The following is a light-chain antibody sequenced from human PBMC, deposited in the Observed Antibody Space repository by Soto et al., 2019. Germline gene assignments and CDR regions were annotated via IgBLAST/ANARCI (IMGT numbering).Light chain of an antibody. V-gene: IGLV2-14*01. Sequence: QSVLTKPSSVTGSPGQTITISCSGTRSDVGGYNYVSWYQQHPGKAPKLMIYDVSNRPSGVSNRFSGSKSGNTASLTISGLQAEDEADYYCESYTSGSTAVGTRTKVPVL. CDR2: DVS. CDR3: ESYTSGSTA. J-gene: IGLJ1*01. CDR1: RSDVGGYNY.